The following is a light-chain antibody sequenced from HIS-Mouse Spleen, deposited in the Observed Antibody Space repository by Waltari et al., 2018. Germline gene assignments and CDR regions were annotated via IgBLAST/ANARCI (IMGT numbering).Light chain of an antibody. CDR3: QQRSNWPEIT. CDR1: QSVSSY. Sequence: EIVLTQSPATLSLSPGERATLSCRASQSVSSYLAWYQQKPGQAPRLLIYDASNRATGIPARFSGSGSATDFTLTISSLEPEDFAVYYCQQRSNWPEITFGQGTRLEIK. J-gene: IGKJ5*01. CDR2: DAS. V-gene: IGKV3-11*01.